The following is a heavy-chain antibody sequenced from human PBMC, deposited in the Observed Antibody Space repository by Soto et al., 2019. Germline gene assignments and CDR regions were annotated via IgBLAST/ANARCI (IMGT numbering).Heavy chain of an antibody. Sequence: ETLSLTCAVYGGSFSGYYWSWIRQPPGKGLEWIGEINHSGSTNYNPSLKSRVTISVDTSKNQFSLKLSSVTAADTAVYYCARGVDYYGSGSYYFYYGMDVWGQGTTVTVSS. CDR2: INHSGST. D-gene: IGHD3-10*01. V-gene: IGHV4-34*01. CDR1: GGSFSGYY. J-gene: IGHJ6*02. CDR3: ARGVDYYGSGSYYFYYGMDV.